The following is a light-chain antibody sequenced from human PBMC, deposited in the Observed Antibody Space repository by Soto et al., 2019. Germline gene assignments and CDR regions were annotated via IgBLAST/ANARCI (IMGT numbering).Light chain of an antibody. Sequence: EIVLTQSPATLSLSPGERATLSCRASQSVSSYVAWYQQKPGQGPRLLIYDASNRATGIPARFSGSGTGTDFTLTISSLEPEDFAVYYCQQRRDWPTTFGQGTRLEIK. CDR1: QSVSSY. V-gene: IGKV3-11*01. CDR2: DAS. CDR3: QQRRDWPTT. J-gene: IGKJ5*01.